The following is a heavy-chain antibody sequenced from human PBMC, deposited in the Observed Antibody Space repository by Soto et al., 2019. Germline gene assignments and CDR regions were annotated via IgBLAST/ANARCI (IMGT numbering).Heavy chain of an antibody. CDR2: ISYDGSDK. D-gene: IGHD1-7*01. J-gene: IGHJ5*02. Sequence: GGSLRLSCAASGFTFSNYAMHWVRQAPGKGLEWVAVISYDGSDKYNANSVKGRFTISRDNSKNTLYLQMNSLRAEDTAVYYCAKDKLGTTWFDPWGQGTLVTVSS. CDR1: GFTFSNYA. CDR3: AKDKLGTTWFDP. V-gene: IGHV3-30-3*01.